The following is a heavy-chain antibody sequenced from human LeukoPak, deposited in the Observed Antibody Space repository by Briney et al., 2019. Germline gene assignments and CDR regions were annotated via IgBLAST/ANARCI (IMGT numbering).Heavy chain of an antibody. J-gene: IGHJ4*02. CDR3: LYFWSGSSLVDY. CDR1: GFTFSSYG. CDR2: IKSKTDGGTT. Sequence: KSGGSLRLSCAASGFTFSSYGMHWVRQAPGKGLEWVGRIKSKTDGGTTDYAAPVKGRFSISRDDSKNTLYLEMYSLKTEDTAMYYCLYFWSGSSLVDYWGQGTLVTVSS. D-gene: IGHD3-3*01. V-gene: IGHV3-15*01.